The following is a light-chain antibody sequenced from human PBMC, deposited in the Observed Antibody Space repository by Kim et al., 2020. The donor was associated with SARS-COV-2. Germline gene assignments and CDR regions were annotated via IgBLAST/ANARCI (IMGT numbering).Light chain of an antibody. CDR3: QQYGSSPLT. J-gene: IGKJ4*01. Sequence: SPGEGAPLSCRAGQSVSNSYLAWYQQKPGQAPRLLIDGASSRATGIPDRFSGSGSGTDFSFRISRLVPEEFAVYYCQQYGSSPLTCGGGIKGDIK. CDR1: QSVSNSY. V-gene: IGKV3-20*01. CDR2: GAS.